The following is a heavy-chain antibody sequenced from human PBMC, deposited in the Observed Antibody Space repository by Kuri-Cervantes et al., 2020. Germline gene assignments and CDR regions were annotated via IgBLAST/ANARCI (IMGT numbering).Heavy chain of an antibody. V-gene: IGHV3-30*02. CDR3: ARNKGSQHYMDV. CDR2: IRYDGSNK. D-gene: IGHD1/OR15-1a*01. CDR1: GFTFSSYG. Sequence: GGSLRLSCAASGFTFSSYGMHWVRQAPGKGLEWVAFIRYDGSNKYYADSVKGRFTISRDNSKNTLYLQMNSLRAEDTAVYYCARNKGSQHYMDVWGKGTTVTVSS. J-gene: IGHJ6*03.